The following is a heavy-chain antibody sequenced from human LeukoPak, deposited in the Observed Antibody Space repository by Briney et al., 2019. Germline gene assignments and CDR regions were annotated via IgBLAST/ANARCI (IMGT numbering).Heavy chain of an antibody. CDR3: ARTVCSSTSCWFDY. Sequence: PSQTLSLTCTVSGGSISSGDYYWSWIRQPPGKGLEWIGYIYYSGSTYYNPSLKSRVTISVDTSKNQFSLKLSSVTAADTAVYYCARTVCSSTSCWFDYWGQGTLVTVSS. J-gene: IGHJ4*02. V-gene: IGHV4-30-4*01. CDR2: IYYSGST. CDR1: GGSISSGDYY. D-gene: IGHD2-2*01.